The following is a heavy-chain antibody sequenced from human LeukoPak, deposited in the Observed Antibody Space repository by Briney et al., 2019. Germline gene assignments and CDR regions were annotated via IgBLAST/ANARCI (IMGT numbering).Heavy chain of an antibody. CDR2: IFPGDADT. V-gene: IGHV5-51*01. Sequence: GESLQISSKGAGYIFTSYWIGWVRQMPGKGLEWMGVIFPGDADTRYSPSFQCPATISTHKTICTAYLQWSSLKASDTAMDYGAGIEEFGSLYDAFDMWGQGRMVTVSS. D-gene: IGHD2-15*01. J-gene: IGHJ3*02. CDR3: AGIEEFGSLYDAFDM. CDR1: GYIFTSYW.